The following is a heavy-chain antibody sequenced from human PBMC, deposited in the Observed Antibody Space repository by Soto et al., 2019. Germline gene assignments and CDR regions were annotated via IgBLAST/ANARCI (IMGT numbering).Heavy chain of an antibody. CDR2: IDPSDSYT. D-gene: IGHD5-12*01. CDR3: ARERGYYFDY. Sequence: GESLKISCKGSGYSFTSYWISWVRQMPGKGVEWMGRIDPSDSYTNYSPSFQGHVTISADKSISTAYLQWSSLKASDTAMYYCARERGYYFDYWGQGTLVTVSS. CDR1: GYSFTSYW. J-gene: IGHJ4*02. V-gene: IGHV5-10-1*01.